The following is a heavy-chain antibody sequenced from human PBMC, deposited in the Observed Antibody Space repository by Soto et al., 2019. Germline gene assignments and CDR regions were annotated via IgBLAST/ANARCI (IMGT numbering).Heavy chain of an antibody. V-gene: IGHV1-69*01. D-gene: IGHD2-15*01. CDR1: GGTFSSYA. J-gene: IGHJ6*02. CDR2: IIPIFGTA. Sequence: QVQLVQSGAEVKKPGSSVKVSCKASGGTFSSYAISWVRQAPGQGLEWMGGIIPIFGTANYAQKFQGRVTITADESTSTGYMELSSLRSEDTAVYYCARAVVAATFYYYYGMDVWGQGTTVTVSS. CDR3: ARAVVAATFYYYYGMDV.